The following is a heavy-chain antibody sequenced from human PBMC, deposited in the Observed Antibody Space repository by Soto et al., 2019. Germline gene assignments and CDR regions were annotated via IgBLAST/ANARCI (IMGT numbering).Heavy chain of an antibody. CDR1: GFSVNDNY. CDR3: TRDSSYYGAGRGVLDY. D-gene: IGHD3-10*01. V-gene: IGHV3-66*01. J-gene: IGHJ4*02. Sequence: GGSLRLSCAVSGFSVNDNYMSWVRQAPGRWPEWVSVMYSGGKTEYADAVQGGFTVSRDTWRNTLYLQMNSLRPEDTAVYYCTRDSSYYGAGRGVLDYWGPGTLVTVSS. CDR2: MYSGGKT.